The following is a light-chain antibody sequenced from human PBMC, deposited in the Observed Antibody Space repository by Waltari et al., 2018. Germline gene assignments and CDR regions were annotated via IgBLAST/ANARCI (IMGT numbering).Light chain of an antibody. J-gene: IGLJ3*02. V-gene: IGLV3-21*02. CDR1: NIGSKS. Sequence: SYVPTQPPSVSVAPGQTARITCGGNNIGSKSVHWYQQKPGQAPVLVGYDDGDRPSGIPGRFSGSNFGNTATLTISGVEAGDEADYYCQLWDSSSDHWVFGGGTKLTVL. CDR3: QLWDSSSDHWV. CDR2: DDG.